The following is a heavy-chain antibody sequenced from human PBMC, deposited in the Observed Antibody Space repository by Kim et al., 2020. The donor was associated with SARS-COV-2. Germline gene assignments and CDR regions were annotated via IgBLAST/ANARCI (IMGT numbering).Heavy chain of an antibody. D-gene: IGHD6-13*01. CDR3: ARDHGIAAAGTGTSNYYYYGMDV. Sequence: GGSLRLSCAASGFTFSSYAMHWVRQAPGKRLEWVAVISYDGSNKYYADSVKGRFTISRDNSKNTLYLQMNSLRAEDTAVYYCARDHGIAAAGTGTSNYYYYGMDVWGQGTTVTVSS. J-gene: IGHJ6*02. CDR2: ISYDGSNK. CDR1: GFTFSSYA. V-gene: IGHV3-30*04.